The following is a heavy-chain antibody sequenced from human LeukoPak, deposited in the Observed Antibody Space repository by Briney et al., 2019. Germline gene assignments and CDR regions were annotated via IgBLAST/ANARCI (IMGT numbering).Heavy chain of an antibody. V-gene: IGHV3-23*01. D-gene: IGHD1-26*01. CDR3: SKDREYSGSYRPGPTRYYYGMDV. J-gene: IGHJ6*02. CDR2: ISGTGGKT. Sequence: GESLRLSCAASGFTFSSYAMSWVSQAAGKGMEWVSGISGTGGKTYYTDSVKGRFNISRDNSKNTLYLRMNSLRAEDTAVFYCSKDREYSGSYRPGPTRYYYGMDVWGQGTTVTVSS. CDR1: GFTFSSYA.